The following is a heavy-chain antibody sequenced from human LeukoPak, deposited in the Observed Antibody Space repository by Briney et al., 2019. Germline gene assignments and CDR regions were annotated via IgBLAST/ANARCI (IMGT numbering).Heavy chain of an antibody. D-gene: IGHD2-2*03. J-gene: IGHJ3*02. CDR2: IADDGNDK. V-gene: IGHV3-30*04. CDR3: ATVDDLDAFGI. Sequence: GRSLRLSCAASGFIFSSSAMHWVRQAPDKGLEWVAVIADDGNDKYYADSVKGRFIISRDNSKNTLYLQMNSLRTEDTALYYCATVDDLDAFGIWGQGTMVTVS. CDR1: GFIFSSSA.